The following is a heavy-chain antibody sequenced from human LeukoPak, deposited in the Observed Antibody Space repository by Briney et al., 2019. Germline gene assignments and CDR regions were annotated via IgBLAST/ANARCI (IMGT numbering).Heavy chain of an antibody. J-gene: IGHJ4*02. V-gene: IGHV5-51*01. CDR1: GYTFISYW. CDR2: INPGDSDT. Sequence: GESLKISCKVSGYTFISYWIGWVRQMPWRGLEWMGIINPGDSDTRYSPSFQGQVTISVDKSISTAYLQWSSLKASDTAMYYCARGEVYFDYWGQGTLVTVSS. CDR3: ARGEVYFDY.